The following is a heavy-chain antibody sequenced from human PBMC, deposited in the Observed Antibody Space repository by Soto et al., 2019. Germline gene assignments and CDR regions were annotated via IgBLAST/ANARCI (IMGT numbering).Heavy chain of an antibody. CDR3: ATVFYDGAGYYILWAFDI. D-gene: IGHD3-22*01. V-gene: IGHV1-69*01. CDR1: GGTFSSDA. J-gene: IGHJ3*02. CDR2: IIPTFGTV. Sequence: QVQLVQSGAEVKQPGSSVKVSCKASGGTFSSDAINWVRQAPGHGLEWMGGIIPTFGTVNYAQKLQGRVTITADESTSTVDMELSSLRSEDTAEYYCATVFYDGAGYYILWAFDIRGQGTMVTVSS.